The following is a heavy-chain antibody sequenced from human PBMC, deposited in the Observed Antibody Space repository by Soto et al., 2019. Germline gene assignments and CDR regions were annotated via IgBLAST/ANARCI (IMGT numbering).Heavy chain of an antibody. CDR2: ISGSGGST. Sequence: EVQLLESGGGLVQPGGSLRLSCAASGFTFSSYAMSWVRQAPGKGLEWVSAISGSGGSTYYADSVKGRFTISRDNSKNXLYLXXXXXXXXXXXXXXXXXXXXXXXXXXGYCLLDYWGQGTLVTVSS. CDR1: GFTFSSYA. V-gene: IGHV3-23*01. D-gene: IGHD3-22*01. J-gene: IGHJ4*02. CDR3: XXXXXXXXXXXGYCLLDY.